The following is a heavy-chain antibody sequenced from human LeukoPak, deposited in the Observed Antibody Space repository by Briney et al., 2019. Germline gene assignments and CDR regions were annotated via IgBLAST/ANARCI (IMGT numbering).Heavy chain of an antibody. CDR1: GFTFDDYG. CDR2: ISGSGGST. J-gene: IGHJ4*02. D-gene: IGHD3-22*01. Sequence: GGSLRLSCAASGFTFDDYGMSWVRQAPGKGLEWVSAISGSGGSTYYADSVKGRFTISRDNSKNTLYLQMNSLRAEDTAVYYCAKDGYDSSGYQIYFDYWGQGTLVTVSS. CDR3: AKDGYDSSGYQIYFDY. V-gene: IGHV3-23*01.